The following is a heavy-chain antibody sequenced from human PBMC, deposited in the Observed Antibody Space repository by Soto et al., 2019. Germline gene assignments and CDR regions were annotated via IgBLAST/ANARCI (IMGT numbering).Heavy chain of an antibody. Sequence: GGSLRLSCAASGFTFSDHCIDWVRQAPGKGLEWFGRSRNKANGYTTEYAASVRGRFTISRDDSKNSVYLQMNSLKTEDTALYYCTRVQKTTVTSYFDYWGQGALVTVSS. CDR1: GFTFSDHC. CDR3: TRVQKTTVTSYFDY. CDR2: SRNKANGYTT. V-gene: IGHV3-72*01. D-gene: IGHD4-17*01. J-gene: IGHJ4*02.